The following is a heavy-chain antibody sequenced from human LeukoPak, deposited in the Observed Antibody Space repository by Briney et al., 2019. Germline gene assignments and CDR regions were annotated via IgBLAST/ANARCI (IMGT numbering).Heavy chain of an antibody. J-gene: IGHJ4*02. CDR1: GYTLTELS. V-gene: IGHV1-24*01. CDR2: FDPEDGET. Sequence: ASVKVSCKVSGYTLTELSMHWVRQAPGKGLEWMGGFDPEDGETIYAQKLQGRVTMTTDTSTSTAYMELRSLRSDDTAVYYCARVETQLGFDYWGQGTLVTVSS. D-gene: IGHD1-1*01. CDR3: ARVETQLGFDY.